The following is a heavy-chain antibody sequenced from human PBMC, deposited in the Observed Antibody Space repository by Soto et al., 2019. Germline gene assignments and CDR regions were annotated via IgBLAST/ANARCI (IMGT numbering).Heavy chain of an antibody. J-gene: IGHJ5*01. D-gene: IGHD3-22*01. CDR2: IVVGSGDT. CDR3: AWHYYDTSGYHDS. CDR1: GFTFTSSA. V-gene: IGHV1-58*01. Sequence: SVKVSCKASGFTFTSSAVQWVRQARGQRLEWIGWIVVGSGDTAYSQKIQERFTITRDMSTSTAYMDLSRLRSEDTAVYYCAWHYYDTSGYHDSWGQGTQVT.